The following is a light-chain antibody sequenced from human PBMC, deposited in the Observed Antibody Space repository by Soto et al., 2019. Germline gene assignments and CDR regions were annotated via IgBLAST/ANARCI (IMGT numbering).Light chain of an antibody. CDR2: AAS. Sequence: DIQMTQSPSSLSASVGDRVTITCRESQSISTYLNWYQQKPGKAPKLLIYAASNLQSGVPSRFSGSGSGTDFTLTISSLQPEDFATYYCQQSYSTPNTFGQGTKLEIK. J-gene: IGKJ2*01. CDR1: QSISTY. CDR3: QQSYSTPNT. V-gene: IGKV1-39*01.